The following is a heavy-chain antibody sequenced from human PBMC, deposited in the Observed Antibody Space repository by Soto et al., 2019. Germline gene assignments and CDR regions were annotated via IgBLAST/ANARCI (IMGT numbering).Heavy chain of an antibody. CDR1: GFTFSDHY. J-gene: IGHJ4*02. V-gene: IGHV3-72*01. Sequence: EVQLVESGGCLVQPGGSLRLSCEASGFTFSDHYMDWVRQAPGRGLEWVGRTRNKANSYTTEYAASVKGRFTISRDDSKNSLYLQMNNLKTEDTAVYYCAREWMTTVTYFDYWGQGTLVTVSS. D-gene: IGHD4-17*01. CDR2: TRNKANSYTT. CDR3: AREWMTTVTYFDY.